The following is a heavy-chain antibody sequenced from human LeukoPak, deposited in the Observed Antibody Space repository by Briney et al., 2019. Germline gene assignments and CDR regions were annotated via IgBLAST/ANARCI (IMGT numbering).Heavy chain of an antibody. J-gene: IGHJ3*02. CDR3: ASPSINGARSGSTLGPSTFDI. D-gene: IGHD1-26*01. CDR1: GFNFDDYS. CDR2: ISWDSSVT. Sequence: PGGSLRLSCAASGFNFDDYSMHWVRQAPGKGLEWVSLISWDSSVTYYADSVKGRFTISRDNSKNTLYLQLNTLRAEDTAIYYCASPSINGARSGSTLGPSTFDIWGQGTVVSVSS. V-gene: IGHV3-43*01.